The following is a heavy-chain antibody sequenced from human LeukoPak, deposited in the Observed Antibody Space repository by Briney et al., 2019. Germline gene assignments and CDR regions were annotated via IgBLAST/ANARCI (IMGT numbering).Heavy chain of an antibody. CDR3: ARGVTQTGYAPDY. Sequence: GGSLRLSCAASGFTFSSYAMSWVRQAPGKGLEWVSAISDSGGSTYDADSVKGRFTISRDNSKNTVYLQMQSLRADDTAVYYCARGVTQTGYAPDYWGQGTLVTVSS. D-gene: IGHD2-2*01. V-gene: IGHV3-23*01. J-gene: IGHJ4*02. CDR2: ISDSGGST. CDR1: GFTFSSYA.